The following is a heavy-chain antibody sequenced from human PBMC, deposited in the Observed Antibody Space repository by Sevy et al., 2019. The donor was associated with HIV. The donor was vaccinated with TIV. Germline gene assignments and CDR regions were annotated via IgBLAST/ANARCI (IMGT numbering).Heavy chain of an antibody. V-gene: IGHV3-23*01. CDR2: LSFGCGKI. CDR3: AREGCTKPDDY. Sequence: GGSLRLSCAASGFDFSIYSMSWVRQAPGKGLEWVLTLSFGCGKINYADSVKGRFTVSRDNSNRSVYLQMNNMRVEDTADYYCAREGCTKPDDYWGQGTLVTVSS. D-gene: IGHD2-8*01. CDR1: GFDFSIYS. J-gene: IGHJ4*02.